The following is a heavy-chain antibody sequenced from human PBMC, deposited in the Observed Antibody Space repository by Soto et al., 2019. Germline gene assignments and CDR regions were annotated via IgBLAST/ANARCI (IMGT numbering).Heavy chain of an antibody. CDR1: GGSFSGYY. CDR2: INHSGST. V-gene: IGHV4-34*01. Sequence: SETLSLTCAVYGGSFSGYYWSWIRQPPGKGLEWIGEINHSGSTNYNPSLKSRVTISVDTSKNQFSLKLSSVTAADTAVYYCARENYDFWTFYHWGQGTLVTVSS. J-gene: IGHJ5*02. D-gene: IGHD3-3*01. CDR3: ARENYDFWTFYH.